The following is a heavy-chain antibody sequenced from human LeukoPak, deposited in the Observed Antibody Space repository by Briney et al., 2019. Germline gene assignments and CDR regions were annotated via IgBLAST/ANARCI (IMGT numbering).Heavy chain of an antibody. Sequence: GGSLRLSCAASGFTFSSYGMSWVRQAPGKGLEWVSAISGSGGSTYYADSVKGRFTISRDNSKNTLYLQMNSLRAEDTAVYYCAKSQYSSGWYPTSYYYYMDVWGKGTTVTISS. CDR1: GFTFSSYG. CDR2: ISGSGGST. D-gene: IGHD6-19*01. J-gene: IGHJ6*03. V-gene: IGHV3-23*01. CDR3: AKSQYSSGWYPTSYYYYMDV.